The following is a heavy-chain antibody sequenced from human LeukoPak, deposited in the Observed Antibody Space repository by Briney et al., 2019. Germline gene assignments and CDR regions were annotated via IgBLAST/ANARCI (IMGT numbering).Heavy chain of an antibody. CDR1: GGSISSYY. J-gene: IGHJ3*02. CDR2: IYTSGST. CDR3: ATDSWSRDAFDI. D-gene: IGHD3-22*01. V-gene: IGHV4-4*07. Sequence: SETLSLTCTVSGGSISSYYWSWIRQPAGKGLEWIGRIYTSGSTNYNPSLKSRVTMSVDTSKNQFSLKLSSVTAADTAVYYCATDSWSRDAFDIWGQGTMVTVSS.